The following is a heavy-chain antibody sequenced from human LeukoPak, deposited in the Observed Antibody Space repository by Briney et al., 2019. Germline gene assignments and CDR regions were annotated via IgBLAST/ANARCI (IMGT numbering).Heavy chain of an antibody. J-gene: IGHJ3*02. CDR1: GDSTSSDTYY. Sequence: PSETLSLTCTVSGDSTSSDTYYWDWIRQPPGKGLEWIGNTYNSGSTHYNPSLKSRVTISVDTSKNQSSLKLNSVAAADTAFYYCARYLNYADYTAAFDIWGQGTVVTVSS. CDR3: ARYLNYADYTAAFDI. D-gene: IGHD4-17*01. V-gene: IGHV4-39*01. CDR2: TYNSGST.